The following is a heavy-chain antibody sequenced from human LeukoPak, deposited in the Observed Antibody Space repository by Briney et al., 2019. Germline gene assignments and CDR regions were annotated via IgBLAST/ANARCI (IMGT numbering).Heavy chain of an antibody. CDR3: ARSTYYYDSSGYSPDY. Sequence: GASVKVSCKASGYTFTSYYMHWVRQAPGQGLEWMGMINPSGGSTSYAQKFQGRVTMTRDTSTSTVYMELSSLRSEDTAVYYCARSTYYYDSSGYSPDYWGQGTLVTVSS. CDR1: GYTFTSYY. D-gene: IGHD3-22*01. V-gene: IGHV1-46*01. J-gene: IGHJ4*02. CDR2: INPSGGST.